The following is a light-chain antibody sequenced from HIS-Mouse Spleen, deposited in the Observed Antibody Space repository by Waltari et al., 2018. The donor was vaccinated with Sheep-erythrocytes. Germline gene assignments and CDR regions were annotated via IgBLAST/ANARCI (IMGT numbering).Light chain of an antibody. J-gene: IGLJ1*01. V-gene: IGLV2-11*01. Sequence: QSALTHPRAVSGSPGPSVTIACTRTSSDVGGYNYVSWYQQTPGKAPKLMIYDVSKRPSGVPDRFSGSKSGNTASLTISGLQAEDEADYYCCSYAGSYNHVFATGTKVTVL. CDR2: DVS. CDR1: SSDVGGYNY. CDR3: CSYAGSYNHV.